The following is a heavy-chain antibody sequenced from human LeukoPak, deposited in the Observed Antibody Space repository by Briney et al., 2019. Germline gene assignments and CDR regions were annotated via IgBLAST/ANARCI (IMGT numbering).Heavy chain of an antibody. V-gene: IGHV4-34*01. CDR2: IYYSGST. CDR1: GGSFSGYY. CDR3: AIWGWGTRNWFDP. J-gene: IGHJ5*02. Sequence: PSETLSLTCAVYGGSFSGYYWSWIRQPPGKGLEWIGSIYYSGSTYYNPSLKSRVTISVDTSKNQFSLKLSSVTAADTAVYYCAIWGWGTRNWFDPWGQGTLVTVSS. D-gene: IGHD3-16*01.